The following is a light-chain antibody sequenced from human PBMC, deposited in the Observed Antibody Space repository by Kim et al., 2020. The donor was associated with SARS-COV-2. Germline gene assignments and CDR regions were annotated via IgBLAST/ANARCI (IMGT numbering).Light chain of an antibody. Sequence: QKVTISCSGRSSNIGNNYVSWYQQLPGTAPQLLIYDNNKRPSGIPARLSGSKSGTSATLGITGLQTGDEADYYCGTWDNSLSAGYVFGTGTKVTVL. CDR3: GTWDNSLSAGYV. V-gene: IGLV1-51*01. CDR1: SSNIGNNY. CDR2: DNN. J-gene: IGLJ1*01.